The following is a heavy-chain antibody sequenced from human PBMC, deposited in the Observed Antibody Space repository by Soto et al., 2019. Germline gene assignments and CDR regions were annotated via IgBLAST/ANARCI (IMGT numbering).Heavy chain of an antibody. V-gene: IGHV1-69*01. Sequence: QVQLVQSGAEVKKPGSSVKVSCKASGGTFISYAISWVRQSPGQGLEWMGGIIPIFGTSNYAQKFQGRVTITADESTSTAYMDLSSLIYEDTAVYYCARTQVVSVGRYYFDYWVQVTMVTVSS. CDR1: GGTFISYA. D-gene: IGHD2-15*01. J-gene: IGHJ4*02. CDR3: ARTQVVSVGRYYFDY. CDR2: IIPIFGTS.